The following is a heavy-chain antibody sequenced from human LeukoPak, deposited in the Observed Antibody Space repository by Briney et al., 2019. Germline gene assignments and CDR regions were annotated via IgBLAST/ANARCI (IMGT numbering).Heavy chain of an antibody. V-gene: IGHV3-23*01. CDR2: ISGSDDST. CDR3: ARGVGSSWYNWFDP. J-gene: IGHJ5*02. Sequence: GGSLRLSCAASGFTFSAYAMTWVRQAPGKGLEWVPSISGSDDSTYYADSVKGRFTISRDNSENTLFLQVDSLRVEDTALYYCARGVGSSWYNWFDPWGQGTLVTVSS. CDR1: GFTFSAYA. D-gene: IGHD6-13*01.